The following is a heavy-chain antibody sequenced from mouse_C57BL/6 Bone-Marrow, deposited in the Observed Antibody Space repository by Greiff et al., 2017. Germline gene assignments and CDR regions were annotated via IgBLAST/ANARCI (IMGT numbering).Heavy chain of an antibody. D-gene: IGHD1-1*01. CDR3: ARMIYYCGSSYGAMDY. J-gene: IGHJ4*01. CDR2: IWWDDDK. CDR1: GFSLSTFGMG. Sequence: QVTLKESGPGILQPSQTLSLTCSFYGFSLSTFGMGVGWIRQPSGKGLEWLAHIWWDDDKYYNPALKSRLTISKDTSKNQVFLKIANVDTADTATYYCARMIYYCGSSYGAMDYWGQGTSVTVSS. V-gene: IGHV8-8*01.